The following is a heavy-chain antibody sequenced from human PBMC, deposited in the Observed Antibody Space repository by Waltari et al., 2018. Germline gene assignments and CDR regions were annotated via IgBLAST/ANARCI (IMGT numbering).Heavy chain of an antibody. CDR1: GFTFSSYS. V-gene: IGHV3-21*01. CDR3: AGYVMYSSSWYAEL. Sequence: EVQLVESGGGLVKPGGSLRLSCAASGFTFSSYSMNWVRQAPGKGLEWVSSISSSSSDIYYADSVKGRFTISRDNAKNSLYLQMNSLRAEDTAVYYCAGYVMYSSSWYAELWGQGTLVTVSS. J-gene: IGHJ4*02. D-gene: IGHD6-13*01. CDR2: ISSSSSDI.